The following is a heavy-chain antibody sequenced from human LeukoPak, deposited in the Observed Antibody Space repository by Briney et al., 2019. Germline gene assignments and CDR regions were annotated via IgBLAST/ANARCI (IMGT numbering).Heavy chain of an antibody. J-gene: IGHJ4*02. Sequence: SVEVSCKASGGTFSSYAISWVRQAPGQGLEWMGGIIPIFGTANYAQKFQGRVTITADESTSTAYMELSSLRSEDTAVYYCAREEYCTNGVCFPDYWGQGTLVTAPS. CDR1: GGTFSSYA. D-gene: IGHD2-8*01. CDR3: AREEYCTNGVCFPDY. V-gene: IGHV1-69*13. CDR2: IIPIFGTA.